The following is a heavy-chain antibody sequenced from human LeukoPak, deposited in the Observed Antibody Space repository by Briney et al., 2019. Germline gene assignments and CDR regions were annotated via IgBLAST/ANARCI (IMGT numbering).Heavy chain of an antibody. CDR1: GGSFSGYY. V-gene: IGHV4-34*01. Sequence: SETLSLSCGVYGGSFSGYYWSWIRQPPGKGLEWIGEINPRGSTNYDPSLKSRVTLSADTSKNQFPLTLNSVTAADTAVYYCARRRLGYYFDYWGQGTLVTVSS. D-gene: IGHD5-24*01. CDR3: ARRRLGYYFDY. J-gene: IGHJ4*02. CDR2: INPRGST.